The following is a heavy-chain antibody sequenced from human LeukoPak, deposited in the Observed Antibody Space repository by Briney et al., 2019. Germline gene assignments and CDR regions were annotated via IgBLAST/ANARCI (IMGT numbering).Heavy chain of an antibody. CDR3: ARVRGQLAVTDAFDI. CDR2: INRDGSST. J-gene: IGHJ3*02. V-gene: IGHV3-74*01. D-gene: IGHD2-21*02. CDR1: GFTFSNYW. Sequence: GGSLRLSCAASGFTFSNYWMHWVRQAPGKGLVWVSRINRDGSSTTYADSVKGRFTISRDNAKNSLYLQMNSLRAEDTAVYYCARVRGQLAVTDAFDIWGQGTMVTVSS.